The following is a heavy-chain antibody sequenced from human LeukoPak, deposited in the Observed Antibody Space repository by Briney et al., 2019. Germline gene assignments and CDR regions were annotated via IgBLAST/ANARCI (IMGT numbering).Heavy chain of an antibody. Sequence: GGSLRLSCGASGFTFSANALSWVRQAPGKGLEGVSVIYSGGSTYYADSVKGRFTISRDNSKNTLYLQMNSLRAEDTAVYYCARDRKVDGLSDYYYYGMDVWGQGTTVTVSS. CDR2: IYSGGST. CDR3: ARDRKVDGLSDYYYYGMDV. D-gene: IGHD5-24*01. J-gene: IGHJ6*02. CDR1: GFTFSANA. V-gene: IGHV3-53*01.